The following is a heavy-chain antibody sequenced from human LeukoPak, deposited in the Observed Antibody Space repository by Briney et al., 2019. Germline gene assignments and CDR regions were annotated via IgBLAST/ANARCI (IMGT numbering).Heavy chain of an antibody. CDR1: GLTFSIHW. CDR2: INQDGSDK. V-gene: IGHV3-7*01. CDR3: VGGDY. J-gene: IGHJ4*02. Sequence: QTGGSLRLSCAASGLTFSIHWVNWVRQAPGKGLECVSNINQDGSDKYYVDSMKGRFTISRDNTKNAQYLQMNSLRAEDTAVYYCVGGDYWGQGTLVTVSS.